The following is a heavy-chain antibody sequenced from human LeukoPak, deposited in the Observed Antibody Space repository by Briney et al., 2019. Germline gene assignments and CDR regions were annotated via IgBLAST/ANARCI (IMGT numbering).Heavy chain of an antibody. Sequence: GGSLRLSCAASGFTFSSYSMNWVRQAPGKGLEWASSISSSSSYIYYADSVKGRFTISRDNAKNSLYLQMNSLRAEDTAVYYCARDGSSWYGNWYFDLWGRGTLVTVSS. CDR2: ISSSSSYI. J-gene: IGHJ2*01. V-gene: IGHV3-21*01. D-gene: IGHD6-13*01. CDR1: GFTFSSYS. CDR3: ARDGSSWYGNWYFDL.